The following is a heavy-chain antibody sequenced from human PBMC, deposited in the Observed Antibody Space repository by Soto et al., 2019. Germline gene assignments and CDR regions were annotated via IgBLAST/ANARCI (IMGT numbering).Heavy chain of an antibody. J-gene: IGHJ6*02. V-gene: IGHV3-30-3*01. CDR1: GFTFSSYA. CDR2: ISYDGSNK. D-gene: IGHD2-15*01. Sequence: GGSLRLSCAASGFTFSSYAMHWVRQAPGKGLEWVAVISYDGSNKYYADSVKGRFTISRDNSKNTLYLQMNSLRAEDTAGYYCARVRRGCSGGSCYYFGDYYYYGMDVWGQGTTVTVSS. CDR3: ARVRRGCSGGSCYYFGDYYYYGMDV.